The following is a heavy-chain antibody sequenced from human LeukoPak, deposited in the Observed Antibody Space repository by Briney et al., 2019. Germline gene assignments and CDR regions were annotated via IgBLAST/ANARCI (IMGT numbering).Heavy chain of an antibody. CDR1: VYTFTRYD. Sequence: GASVNVSCKASVYTFTRYDINWVRQATGQGLEWMGWMNPNSGNTGYAQKFQGRVTMTRNTSISTAYMELSSLRSEDTAVYYCASEVAINAFDIWGQGTMVTVSS. CDR3: ASEVAINAFDI. V-gene: IGHV1-8*01. J-gene: IGHJ3*02. D-gene: IGHD5-12*01. CDR2: MNPNSGNT.